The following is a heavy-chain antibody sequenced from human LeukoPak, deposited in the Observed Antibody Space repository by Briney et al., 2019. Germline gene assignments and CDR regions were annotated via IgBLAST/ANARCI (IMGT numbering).Heavy chain of an antibody. V-gene: IGHV3-23*01. CDR3: ARANSSGWYLDY. CDR1: GFTFSSYA. D-gene: IGHD6-19*01. CDR2: ISGSGGST. J-gene: IGHJ4*02. Sequence: QPGGSLRLSCAASGFTFSSYAMSWVRQAPGKGLEWVSAISGSGGSTYYADSVKGRFTISRDNAKNSLYLQMNSLRAEDTAVYYCARANSSGWYLDYWGQGTLVTVSS.